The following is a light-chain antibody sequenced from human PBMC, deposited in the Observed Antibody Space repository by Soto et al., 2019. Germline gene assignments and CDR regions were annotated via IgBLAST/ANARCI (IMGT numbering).Light chain of an antibody. CDR2: GAS. Sequence: EVVLTQSPGTLSLSPGERATLSCRASQSVSGTYLAWYQQKPGQAPRLLIYGASTRATGIPARFSGSGSGTDFSDNGSGTDFTLTISRLEPEDFAVYYCQQYGSSPRSFGQGTKVEIK. CDR3: QQYGSSPRS. J-gene: IGKJ1*01. V-gene: IGKV3-20*01. CDR1: QSVSGTY.